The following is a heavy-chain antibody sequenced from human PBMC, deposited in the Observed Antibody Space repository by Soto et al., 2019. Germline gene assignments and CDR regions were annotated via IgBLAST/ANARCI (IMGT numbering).Heavy chain of an antibody. V-gene: IGHV3-30*18. CDR2: ISYDGSNK. CDR1: GFTFSSYG. Sequence: GGSLRLSCAASGFTFSSYGMHWVRQAPGKGLEWVAVISYDGSNKYYADPVKGRFTISRDNSKNTLYLQMNSLRAEDTAVYYCAKDLAPGIAVAGANWFDPWGQGTLVTVSS. CDR3: AKDLAPGIAVAGANWFDP. D-gene: IGHD6-19*01. J-gene: IGHJ5*02.